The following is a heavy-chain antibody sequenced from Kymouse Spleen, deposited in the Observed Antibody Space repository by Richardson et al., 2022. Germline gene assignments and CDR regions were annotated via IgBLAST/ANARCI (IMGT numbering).Heavy chain of an antibody. CDR1: GFTFSSYA. Sequence: EVQLVESGGGLVQPGGSLRLSCAASGFTFSSYAMSWVRQAPGKGLEWVSAISGSGGSTYYADSVKGRFTISRDNSKNTLYLQMNSLRAEDTAVYYCAKDDHDILTGYPYYYYGMDVWGQGTTVTVSS. CDR2: ISGSGGST. CDR3: AKDDHDILTGYPYYYYGMDV. V-gene: IGHV3-23*04. J-gene: IGHJ6*02. D-gene: IGHD3-9*01.